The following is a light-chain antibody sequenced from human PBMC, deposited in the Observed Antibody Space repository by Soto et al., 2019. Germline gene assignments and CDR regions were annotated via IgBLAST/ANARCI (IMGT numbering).Light chain of an antibody. Sequence: DIQMTQSPSSLSAYVGDRVIMTVRASQTIINYLNWSQQKPGKAPNLLIYKASRLESGVPSRFSGSGSETEFTLTISGLQPGDSATYYCQQYNSYSPTFGQGTKVDIK. CDR3: QQYNSYSPT. CDR1: QTIINY. J-gene: IGKJ1*01. V-gene: IGKV1-5*03. CDR2: KAS.